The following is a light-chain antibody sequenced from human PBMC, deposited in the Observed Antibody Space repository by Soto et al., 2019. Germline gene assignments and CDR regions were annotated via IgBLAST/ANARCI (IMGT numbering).Light chain of an antibody. V-gene: IGKV3-20*01. CDR3: QQYGSSRYT. CDR2: GAS. Sequence: EIVLTQSPGTLSLSPGERATLSCRASQSISSSFLAWYQQRPGQAPRLLIYGASSRATGIPDRFSGSGSVTDFTLTISRLEPEDCVVYYCQQYGSSRYTFGQGTKLEIK. J-gene: IGKJ2*01. CDR1: QSISSSF.